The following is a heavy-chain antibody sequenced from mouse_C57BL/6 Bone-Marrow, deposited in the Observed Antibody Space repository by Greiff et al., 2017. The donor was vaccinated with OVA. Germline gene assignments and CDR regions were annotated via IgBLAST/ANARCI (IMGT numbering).Heavy chain of an antibody. CDR2: IYPGDGDT. D-gene: IGHD1-1*01. V-gene: IGHV1-80*01. CDR1: GYAFSSYW. Sequence: VQLQQSGAELVKPGASVKISCKASGYAFSSYWMNWVKQRPGKGLEWIGQIYPGDGDTNYNGKFKGKATLTADKSSSTAYMQLSSLTSEDSAVYFCARRGTTVVATDWYFDVWGTETTVTVSS. CDR3: ARRGTTVVATDWYFDV. J-gene: IGHJ1*03.